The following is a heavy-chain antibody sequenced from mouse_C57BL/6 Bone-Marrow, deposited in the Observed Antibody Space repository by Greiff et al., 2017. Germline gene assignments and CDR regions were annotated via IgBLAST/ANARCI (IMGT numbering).Heavy chain of an antibody. D-gene: IGHD1-1*01. V-gene: IGHV5-4*01. CDR2: ISDGGSYT. J-gene: IGHJ2*01. CDR3: ARGYYGSSPDY. Sequence: EVHLVESGGGLVKPGGSLKLSCAASGFTFSSYAMSWVRQTPEKRLEWVATISDGGSYTYYPDNVKGRFTISRDNAKNNLYLQMSHLKSEDTAMYYCARGYYGSSPDYWGQGTTLTVSS. CDR1: GFTFSSYA.